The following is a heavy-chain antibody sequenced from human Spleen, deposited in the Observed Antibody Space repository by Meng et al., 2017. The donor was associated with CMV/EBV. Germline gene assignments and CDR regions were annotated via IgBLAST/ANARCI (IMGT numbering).Heavy chain of an antibody. V-gene: IGHV1-2*02. CDR3: ARSNYDFWSGCDY. CDR2: INPSSGGT. D-gene: IGHD3-3*01. J-gene: IGHJ4*02. Sequence: ASVKVSCKTSGYTFTDFYLHWVRQAPGQGLEWMGWINPSSGGTNYAQKFQSRVTMTTDTSTSTAYMELRSLTSDDTAVYYCARSNYDFWSGCDYWGQGTLVTVSS. CDR1: GYTFTDFY.